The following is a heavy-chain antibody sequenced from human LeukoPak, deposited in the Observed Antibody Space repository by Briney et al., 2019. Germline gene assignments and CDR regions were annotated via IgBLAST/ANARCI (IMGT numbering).Heavy chain of an antibody. CDR1: GYTLTELS. Sequence: ASVKVSCKVSGYTLTELSMHWVRQAPGKGLEWMGGFDPEDGETIYAQKFQGRVTMTEDTSADTAYMELSRLRSDDTAVYYCARARRDGYNFAIWGQGTMVTVSS. CDR3: ARARRDGYNFAI. CDR2: FDPEDGET. D-gene: IGHD5-24*01. J-gene: IGHJ3*02. V-gene: IGHV1-24*01.